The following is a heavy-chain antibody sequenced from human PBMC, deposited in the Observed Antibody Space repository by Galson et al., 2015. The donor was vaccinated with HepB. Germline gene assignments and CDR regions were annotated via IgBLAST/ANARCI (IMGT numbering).Heavy chain of an antibody. CDR3: AKLDSSGSS. CDR1: GFTFRNYG. D-gene: IGHD6-19*01. J-gene: IGHJ4*02. V-gene: IGHV3-33*06. Sequence: SLRLSCAASGFTFRNYGMHWVRQAPGKGLEWVAVIWYDGRDQKYADSVKGRFTISRDNSRNTLYLQMSSLRVEDTALYYCAKLDSSGSSWGQGTLVTVSS. CDR2: IWYDGRDQ.